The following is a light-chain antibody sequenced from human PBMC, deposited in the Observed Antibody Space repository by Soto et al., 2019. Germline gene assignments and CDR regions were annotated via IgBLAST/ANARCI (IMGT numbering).Light chain of an antibody. Sequence: EVVLTQSPGTLSLSPRERATLSCRASQSVSNNYLAWYQHKPGQAPRLLIYGASNRAPGIPDRFSGSGSGPDFTPTISRLEPEDFHVYYWQQYAASPRTFGQGTLVEVK. V-gene: IGKV3-20*01. CDR3: QQYAASPRT. J-gene: IGKJ1*01. CDR1: QSVSNNY. CDR2: GAS.